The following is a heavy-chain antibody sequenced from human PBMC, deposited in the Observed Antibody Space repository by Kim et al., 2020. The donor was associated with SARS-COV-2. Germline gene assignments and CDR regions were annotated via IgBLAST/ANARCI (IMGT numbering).Heavy chain of an antibody. J-gene: IGHJ5*02. V-gene: IGHV3-53*01. D-gene: IGHD5-12*01. CDR2: IYSGGST. CDR1: GFTVSSNY. Sequence: GGSLRLSCAASGFTVSSNYMSWVRQAPGKGLEWVSVIYSGGSTYYADSVKGRFTISRDNSKNTLYLQMNSLRAEDTAVYYCARGERWLQFAGWFDPWGQGTLVTVSS. CDR3: ARGERWLQFAGWFDP.